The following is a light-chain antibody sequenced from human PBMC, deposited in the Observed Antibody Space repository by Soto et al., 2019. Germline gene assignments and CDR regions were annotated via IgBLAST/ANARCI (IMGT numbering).Light chain of an antibody. J-gene: IGLJ1*01. CDR3: SSYTSGDSFY. Sequence: QSVLTQPASVSGSPGQAITISCNGTSSDVGAYIYVSWYQQHPGKVPKLIIYNVSNRPSGVSNRFSGSKSGNTASLTISGLRAEDEANYYCSSYTSGDSFYFGTGTKVTVL. CDR1: SSDVGAYIY. V-gene: IGLV2-14*01. CDR2: NVS.